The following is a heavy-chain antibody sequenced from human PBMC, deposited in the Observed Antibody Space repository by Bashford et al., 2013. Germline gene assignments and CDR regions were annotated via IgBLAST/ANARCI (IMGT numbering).Heavy chain of an antibody. Sequence: GGSLRLSCAASGFTFSRYAMNWVRQAPGKGLEWVSGISGLGTGTFYAHSVKGRFTISRDNSKDTLHLQMHSLRVEDTGVYYCAKDPSYDHPSVFDYWGQGMLVTVSS. CDR2: ISGLGTGT. CDR3: AKDPSYDHPSVFDY. V-gene: IGHV3-23*01. J-gene: IGHJ4*02. CDR1: GFTFSRYA. D-gene: IGHD3-3*01.